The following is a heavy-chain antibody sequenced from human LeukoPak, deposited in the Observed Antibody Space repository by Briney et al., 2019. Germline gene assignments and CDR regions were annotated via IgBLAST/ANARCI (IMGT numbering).Heavy chain of an antibody. CDR3: ARTVVTNPHFDY. CDR1: GGSISSGGYY. CDR2: IYYSGST. Sequence: SQTLSLTCTVSGGSISSGGYYWSWIRQHPGKGLEWIGYIYYSGSTYYNPSLKSRVTISVDTSKNQFSLKLSSVTAADTAVYYCARTVVTNPHFDYWGQGTLVTVSS. J-gene: IGHJ4*02. D-gene: IGHD4-23*01. V-gene: IGHV4-31*03.